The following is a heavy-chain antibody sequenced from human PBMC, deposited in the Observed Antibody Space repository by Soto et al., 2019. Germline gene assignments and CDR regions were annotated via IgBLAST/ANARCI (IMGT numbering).Heavy chain of an antibody. CDR1: GGSISSSGYY. D-gene: IGHD3-3*01. V-gene: IGHV4-39*01. CDR2: IYYSGST. CDR3: AAHPHDFWSGYYPSAFDI. J-gene: IGHJ3*02. Sequence: PSETLSLTCTVSGGSISSSGYYWGWIRQPPGKGLEWIGSIYYSGSTYYNPSLKSRVTISVDTSKNQFSLKLSSVTAADTAVYYCAAHPHDFWSGYYPSAFDIWGQGTMVTVSS.